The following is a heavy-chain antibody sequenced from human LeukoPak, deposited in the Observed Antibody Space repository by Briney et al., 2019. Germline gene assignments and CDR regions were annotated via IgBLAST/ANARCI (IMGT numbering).Heavy chain of an antibody. CDR3: ARVSVEIGNTYYYDSSALKLFDY. J-gene: IGHJ4*02. Sequence: PSEALSLTCAVYGGSFSGYYWSWIRQPPGKGLEWIGEINHSGSTNYNPSLKSRVTISVDTSKNQFSLKLSSVTAADTAVYYCARVSVEIGNTYYYDSSALKLFDYWGQGTLVTVSS. CDR1: GGSFSGYY. CDR2: INHSGST. V-gene: IGHV4-34*01. D-gene: IGHD3-22*01.